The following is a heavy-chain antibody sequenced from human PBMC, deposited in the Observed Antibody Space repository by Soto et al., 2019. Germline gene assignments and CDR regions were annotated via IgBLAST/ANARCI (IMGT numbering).Heavy chain of an antibody. D-gene: IGHD3-10*01. CDR1: GLTFSNYA. J-gene: IGHJ4*02. V-gene: IGHV3-23*01. CDR3: AEAASRGYNSADY. Sequence: GGSLRLSCGASGLTFSNYAMTWVRQLPGKGLEWVSGISAGGGSTYYADSVKGRFTISRDNSKNTLSLQMNSLRAEDTAVYYCAEAASRGYNSADYWGQGTPVPSPQ. CDR2: ISAGGGST.